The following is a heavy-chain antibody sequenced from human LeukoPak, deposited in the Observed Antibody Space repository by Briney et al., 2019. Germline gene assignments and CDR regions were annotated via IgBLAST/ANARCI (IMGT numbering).Heavy chain of an antibody. J-gene: IGHJ4*02. CDR2: IGSYNGNT. D-gene: IGHD2-2*03. CDR3: ARDETGYCSSTSCSPFDY. CDR1: GYTFNRYG. Sequence: GASVKVSCKASGYTFNRYGISWVRQAPGQGLEWMGWIGSYNGNTNYAQKLQGRVTMTTDTSTSTAYMELRSLRSDDTAVYYCARDETGYCSSTSCSPFDYWGQGTLVTVSS. V-gene: IGHV1-18*01.